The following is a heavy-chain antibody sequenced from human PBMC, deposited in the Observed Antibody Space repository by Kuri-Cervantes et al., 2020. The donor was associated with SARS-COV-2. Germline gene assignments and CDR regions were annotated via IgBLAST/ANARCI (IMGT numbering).Heavy chain of an antibody. D-gene: IGHD4-17*01. CDR1: GFTFSSYA. V-gene: IGHV3-30-3*01. CDR3: AKDLYGVPLYYYYYNMDV. Sequence: GESLKISCAASGFTFSSYAMHWVRQAPGKGLEWVAVISYDGSNKHYADSVKGRFTISRDNSKNTLFLQMNSLRAEDTAVYYCAKDLYGVPLYYYYYNMDVWGQGTTVTVSS. J-gene: IGHJ6*02. CDR2: ISYDGSNK.